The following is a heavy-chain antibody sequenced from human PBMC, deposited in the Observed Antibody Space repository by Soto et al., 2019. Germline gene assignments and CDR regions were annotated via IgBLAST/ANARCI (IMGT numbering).Heavy chain of an antibody. CDR3: AKYVRDSSGSNWFDP. Sequence: GMSLRVYCAASGFTFSSYAMSWVRQAPGKGLEWVSAISGSGGSTYYADSVKGRFTISRDNSKNTLYLQMNSLRAEDTAVYYCAKYVRDSSGSNWFDPSGPARLASVSS. J-gene: IGHJ5*02. V-gene: IGHV3-23*01. D-gene: IGHD3-22*01. CDR2: ISGSGGST. CDR1: GFTFSSYA.